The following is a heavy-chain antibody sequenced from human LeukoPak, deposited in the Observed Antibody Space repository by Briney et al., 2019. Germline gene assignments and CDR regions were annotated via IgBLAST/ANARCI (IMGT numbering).Heavy chain of an antibody. D-gene: IGHD3-22*01. CDR2: INHSGST. CDR3: AREDSSGYFDY. J-gene: IGHJ4*02. V-gene: IGHV4-34*01. CDR1: GFTFSDYY. Sequence: LRLSCAASGFTFSDYYMSWIRQPPGKGLEWIGEINHSGSTNYNPSLKSRVTISVDTSKNQFSLKLSSVTAADTAVYYCAREDSSGYFDYWGQGTLVTVSS.